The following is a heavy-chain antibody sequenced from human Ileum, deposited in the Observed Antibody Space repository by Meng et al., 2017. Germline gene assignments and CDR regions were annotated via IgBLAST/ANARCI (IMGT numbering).Heavy chain of an antibody. CDR1: GYSFTSYW. CDR3: ARLKGYYDSSLSLIDY. J-gene: IGHJ4*02. V-gene: IGHV5-51*01. CDR2: IYPGDSDT. Sequence: GESLKISCKGSGYSFTSYWIGWVRQMPGKGLEWMGIIYPGDSDTRYSPSFQGQVTIPADKSISTAYLQWSSLKASDTAMYYCARLKGYYDSSLSLIDYWGQGTLVTVSS. D-gene: IGHD3-22*01.